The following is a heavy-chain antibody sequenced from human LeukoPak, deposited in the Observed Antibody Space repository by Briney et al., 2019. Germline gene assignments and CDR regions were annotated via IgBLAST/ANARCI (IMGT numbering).Heavy chain of an antibody. V-gene: IGHV5-51*01. J-gene: IGHJ3*02. D-gene: IGHD2-2*01. Sequence: GESLKISCKGSGYDFSTYWIGWVRQMPEQGLEWMGIIYPGDSDTRNSPSLQGQVTISADKSISTVYLQWSSLKASDTAMYYCARDGPVPATADAFDIWGQGTMVTVSS. CDR3: ARDGPVPATADAFDI. CDR2: IYPGDSDT. CDR1: GYDFSTYW.